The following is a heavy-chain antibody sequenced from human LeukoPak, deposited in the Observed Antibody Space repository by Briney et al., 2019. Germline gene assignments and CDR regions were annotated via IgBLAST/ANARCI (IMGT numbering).Heavy chain of an antibody. CDR2: IYTSGST. V-gene: IGHV4-4*07. D-gene: IGHD3-22*01. CDR1: GGSISSYY. J-gene: IGHJ4*02. Sequence: SETLSLTCTVSGGSISSYYWSWIRQPAGKGLEWIGRIYTSGSTNYNPSLKSRVTMSVDTSKTQFSLKLSSVTASDTAVYYCASDFGGGDSSASWGQGNLVTVSS. CDR3: ASDFGGGDSSAS.